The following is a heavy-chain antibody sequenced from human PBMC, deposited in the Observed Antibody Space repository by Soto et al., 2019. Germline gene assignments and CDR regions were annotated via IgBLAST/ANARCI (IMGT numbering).Heavy chain of an antibody. CDR2: ISGSDGST. Sequence: GGSLRLSCAASGFTFSSYAMSWVRQAPGKGMEWVSAISGSDGSTFYADSVKGRFTISRDDSKSTLYLQMNSLRVEDTAVYYCAKGPGMYSDFDCWGQGTLVTVSS. J-gene: IGHJ4*02. CDR3: AKGPGMYSDFDC. CDR1: GFTFSSYA. D-gene: IGHD2-8*01. V-gene: IGHV3-23*01.